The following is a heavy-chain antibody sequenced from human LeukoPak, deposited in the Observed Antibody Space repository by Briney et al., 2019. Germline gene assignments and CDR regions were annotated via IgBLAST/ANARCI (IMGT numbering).Heavy chain of an antibody. J-gene: IGHJ4*02. CDR1: GFTFSSYA. D-gene: IGHD3-22*01. CDR2: ISGSGGST. Sequence: GGSLRLSCAASGFTFSSYAMNWVGQAPGKRLEWVSAISGSGGSTYYADSVKGRFTISRDNSKNTLYLQMNSLRAEDTAVYYCATTRYYYDSSGYSNFDYWGQGTLLTVSS. V-gene: IGHV3-23*01. CDR3: ATTRYYYDSSGYSNFDY.